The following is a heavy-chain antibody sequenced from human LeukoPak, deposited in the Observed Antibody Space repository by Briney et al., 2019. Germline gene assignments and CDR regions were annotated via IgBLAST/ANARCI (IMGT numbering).Heavy chain of an antibody. CDR3: ARKSGDYGDFGFEP. D-gene: IGHD4-17*01. J-gene: IGHJ5*02. V-gene: IGHV4-34*01. CDR2: MNHSGST. Sequence: SEPLSLPCAVYGGSFRGYYWSWLRQPPGKGLEWIGDMNHSGSTNYDPSLKGRVTISVDTSKNQFSLKLSSVTAADTAVYYCARKSGDYGDFGFEPWGQGNLVTVSS. CDR1: GGSFRGYY.